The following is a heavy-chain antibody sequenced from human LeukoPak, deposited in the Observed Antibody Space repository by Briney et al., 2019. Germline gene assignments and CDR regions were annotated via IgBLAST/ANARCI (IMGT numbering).Heavy chain of an antibody. Sequence: GGSLRLSCAASGFTFSDYNMRWIRQAPGKGLEWVSSISRSGSTKYYADSVKGRFTISRDNAKNSLFLQMNSLRAEDTAVYYCAKGSGYNSHYFDYWGQGTLLTVSS. CDR2: ISRSGSTK. D-gene: IGHD5-24*01. CDR1: GFTFSDYN. CDR3: AKGSGYNSHYFDY. V-gene: IGHV3-11*01. J-gene: IGHJ4*02.